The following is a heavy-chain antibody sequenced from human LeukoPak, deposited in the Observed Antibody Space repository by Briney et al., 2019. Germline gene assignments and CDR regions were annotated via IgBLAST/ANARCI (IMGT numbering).Heavy chain of an antibody. D-gene: IGHD3-3*01. Sequence: ASVKVSCKASGYTFTSYDINWVRQAAGQGLEWMGWMNPNSGYTGYAQKFQGRVTITRNTSISTAYMELSSLRSEDTAVYFCARVPGGVPGYWGQGTLVTVSS. V-gene: IGHV1-8*03. CDR1: GYTFTSYD. CDR2: MNPNSGYT. CDR3: ARVPGGVPGY. J-gene: IGHJ4*02.